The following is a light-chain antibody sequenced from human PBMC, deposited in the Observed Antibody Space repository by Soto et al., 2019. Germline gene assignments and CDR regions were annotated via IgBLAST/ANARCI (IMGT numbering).Light chain of an antibody. V-gene: IGLV1-40*01. Sequence: QSVLTQPPSVSGAPGQRVTISCTGSSSNIGAGYDVHWYQQLPGTAPKLLIYGNSNRPSGVPDRFSGSKSGTSASLAITGLQAEDEADYYCQSYDSSLSGRWVFGGGTKLPVL. CDR3: QSYDSSLSGRWV. CDR1: SSNIGAGYD. J-gene: IGLJ3*02. CDR2: GNS.